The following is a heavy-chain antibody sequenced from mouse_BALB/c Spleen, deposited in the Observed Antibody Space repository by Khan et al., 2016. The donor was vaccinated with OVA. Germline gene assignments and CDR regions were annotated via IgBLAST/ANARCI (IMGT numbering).Heavy chain of an antibody. J-gene: IGHJ3*01. CDR3: VRDGDYYRNEGWFAY. V-gene: IGHV1-4*01. CDR1: GYTFTSYT. Sequence: QMQLEESGAELARPGASLKMSCKASGYTFTSYTIHWIKQRPGQGLEWFGYINLSNGYNNYNQNFKDKATLTADQSSTTAYMQLSSLTSDLSAVYNCVRDGDYYRNEGWFAYWGQGTLVTVSA. CDR2: INLSNGYN. D-gene: IGHD2-14*01.